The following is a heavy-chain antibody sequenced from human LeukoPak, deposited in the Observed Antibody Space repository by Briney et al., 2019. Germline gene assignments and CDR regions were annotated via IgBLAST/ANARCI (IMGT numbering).Heavy chain of an antibody. Sequence: GGSLRLSCAASGFTFSTYEMNWVRQAPGKGLEWVANIKQDGSEKYYVDSMKGRFTISRDNAKNSLYLQMNSLRTEDTAVYYCAREGSDWNYYYYMDVWGKGTTVTVSS. CDR2: IKQDGSEK. V-gene: IGHV3-7*01. J-gene: IGHJ6*03. CDR1: GFTFSTYE. D-gene: IGHD6-19*01. CDR3: AREGSDWNYYYYMDV.